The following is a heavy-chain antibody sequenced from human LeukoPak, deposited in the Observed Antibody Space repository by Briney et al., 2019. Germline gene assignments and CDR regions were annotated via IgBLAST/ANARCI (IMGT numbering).Heavy chain of an antibody. V-gene: IGHV3-23*01. D-gene: IGHD3-22*01. CDR3: ARRYYYDRLPLDY. CDR1: GFTFSNAW. Sequence: PGGSLRLSCAASGFTFSNAWMSWVRQAPGKGLEWVSAVSGSGGSTYYADSVKGRFTISRDNSKNTLYLQMNSLRAEDTAVYYCARRYYYDRLPLDYWGQGTLVTVSS. CDR2: VSGSGGST. J-gene: IGHJ4*02.